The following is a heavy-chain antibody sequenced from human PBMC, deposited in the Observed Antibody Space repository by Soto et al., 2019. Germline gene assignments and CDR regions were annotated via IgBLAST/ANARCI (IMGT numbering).Heavy chain of an antibody. CDR1: GVTFSTYA. V-gene: IGHV3-23*01. J-gene: IGHJ4*02. Sequence: GGSLRLSCAASGVTFSTYAMAWFRQAPGKGLEWVSTISDTGGGTFYADSVKGRFTISRDNSKNTLFLQMNSLRVEDTAVYYCAKNGLSDSPSAIDSWGQGTLVTVSS. D-gene: IGHD2-8*01. CDR3: AKNGLSDSPSAIDS. CDR2: ISDTGGGT.